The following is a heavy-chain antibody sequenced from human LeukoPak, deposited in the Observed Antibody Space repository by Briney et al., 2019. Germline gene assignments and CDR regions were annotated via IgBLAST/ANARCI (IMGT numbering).Heavy chain of an antibody. V-gene: IGHV4-59*08. D-gene: IGHD1-26*01. Sequence: SETLSLTCTVSGGSISSYYWSWIRQPPGKGLEWIGYIHYSGSTHYNPSLKSRVTISVDTSKNQVSLKLRSVTAADTAVYYCAVGATTFYWFDPWGQGTLVTVSS. CDR3: AVGATTFYWFDP. CDR2: IHYSGST. CDR1: GGSISSYY. J-gene: IGHJ5*02.